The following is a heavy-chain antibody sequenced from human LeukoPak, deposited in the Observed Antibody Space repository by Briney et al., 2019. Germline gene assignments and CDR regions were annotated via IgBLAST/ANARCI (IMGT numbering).Heavy chain of an antibody. D-gene: IGHD2-21*01. V-gene: IGHV4-59*01. J-gene: IGHJ4*02. CDR2: IYYSGST. Sequence: PSETLSLTCTVSGGSISSYYWSWIRQPPRNGLEWIGYIYYSGSTNSHPSLKSRVTISVDTSKTQYSLQLTLVTDAATAVYYCARGFACDDTGSFDYWGQGTLVTVSS. CDR1: GGSISSYY. CDR3: ARGFACDDTGSFDY.